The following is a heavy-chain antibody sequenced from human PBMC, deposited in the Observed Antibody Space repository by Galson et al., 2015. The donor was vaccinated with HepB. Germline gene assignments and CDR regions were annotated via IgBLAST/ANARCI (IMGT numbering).Heavy chain of an antibody. CDR2: ISSNGGST. J-gene: IGHJ3*02. D-gene: IGHD1-26*01. CDR1: GFTFSSYA. V-gene: IGHV3-64*01. CDR3: ARGGVGATKGAFDI. Sequence: SLRLSCAASGFTFSSYAMHWVRQAPGKGLEYVSAISSNGGSTYYANSVKGRFTISRDNSKNTLYLQMGSLRAEDMAVYYCARGGVGATKGAFDIWGQGTMVTVSS.